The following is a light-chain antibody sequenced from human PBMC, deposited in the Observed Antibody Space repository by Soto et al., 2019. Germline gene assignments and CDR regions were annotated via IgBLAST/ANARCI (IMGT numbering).Light chain of an antibody. CDR2: KAS. J-gene: IGKJ2*01. Sequence: DIQMTQSPSTLSASVGDRVTITCRASQIINGWLAWYQQKPGKAPKLLIYKASTLESGVPSSFSGSESGTEYTLNISSLQPDDFATYYCQQYNRYATFGQGTKVEIK. CDR1: QIINGW. V-gene: IGKV1-5*03. CDR3: QQYNRYAT.